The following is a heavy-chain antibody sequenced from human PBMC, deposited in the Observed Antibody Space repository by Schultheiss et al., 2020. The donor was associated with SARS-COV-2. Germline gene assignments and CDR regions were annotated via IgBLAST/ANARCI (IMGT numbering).Heavy chain of an antibody. V-gene: IGHV4-34*01. CDR2: IYYGGNT. CDR3: ARRGRYCSSTSCYRPPHRNWFDP. J-gene: IGHJ5*02. D-gene: IGHD2-2*01. CDR1: GGSLRGYY. Sequence: SETLSLTCAVSGGSLRGYYWSWIRQPPGKGLEWIGNIYYGGNTYYNPSLKSRVTISVDTSKNQFSLKLSSVTAADTAVYYCARRGRYCSSTSCYRPPHRNWFDPWGQGTLVTVSS.